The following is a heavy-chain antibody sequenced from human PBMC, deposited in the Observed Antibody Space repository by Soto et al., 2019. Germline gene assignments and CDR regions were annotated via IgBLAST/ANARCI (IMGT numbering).Heavy chain of an antibody. CDR3: ARHRGYSYAITYYYYYMDV. J-gene: IGHJ6*03. CDR2: IYYSGST. Sequence: PSETLSLTCTVSGGSISSSSYYWGWIRQPPGKGLEWIGSIYYSGSTYYNPSLKSRVTISVDASKNQFSLKLSSVTAADTAVYYCARHRGYSYAITYYYYYMDVWGKGTTVTVSS. V-gene: IGHV4-39*01. D-gene: IGHD5-18*01. CDR1: GGSISSSSYY.